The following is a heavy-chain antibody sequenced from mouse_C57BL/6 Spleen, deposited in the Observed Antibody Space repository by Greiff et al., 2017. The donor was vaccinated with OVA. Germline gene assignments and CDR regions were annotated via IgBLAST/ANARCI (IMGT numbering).Heavy chain of an antibody. CDR2: IDPSDSYT. V-gene: IGHV1-59*01. CDR1: GYTFTSYW. J-gene: IGHJ2*01. D-gene: IGHD1-1*01. Sequence: QVQLQQPGAELVRPGTSVKLSCKASGYTFTSYWMHWVKQRPGQGLEWIGVIDPSDSYTNYNQKFKGKATLTVDTSSSTAYMQLSSLTSEDSAVYYCARPDYYGSSYNLDYWGQGTTLTVSS. CDR3: ARPDYYGSSYNLDY.